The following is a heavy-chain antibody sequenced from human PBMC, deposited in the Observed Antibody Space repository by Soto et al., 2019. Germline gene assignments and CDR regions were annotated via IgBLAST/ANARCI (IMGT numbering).Heavy chain of an antibody. CDR1: GGSISSGGYY. CDR2: IYYSGST. Sequence: SETLSLTCTVSGGSISSGGYYWSWIRQHPGKGLEWIGYIYYSGSTYYNPSLKSRVTISVDTSKNQFSLKLSSVTAADTAVYYCAREGYDILTGYYYVFDYWGQGTLVTVSS. CDR3: AREGYDILTGYYYVFDY. V-gene: IGHV4-31*03. J-gene: IGHJ4*02. D-gene: IGHD3-9*01.